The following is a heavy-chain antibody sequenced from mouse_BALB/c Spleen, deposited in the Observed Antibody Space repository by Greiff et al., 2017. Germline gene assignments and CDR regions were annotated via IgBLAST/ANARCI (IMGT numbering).Heavy chain of an antibody. D-gene: IGHD2-3*01. CDR3: ARTPVYDGYSWFAY. V-gene: IGHV2-2*02. CDR2: IWSGGST. CDR1: GFSLTSYG. J-gene: IGHJ3*01. Sequence: VQLQQSGPGLVQPSQSLSITCTVSGFSLTSYGVHWVRQSPGKGLEWLGVIWSGGSTDYNAAFISRLSISKDNSKSQVFFKMNSLQANDTAIYYCARTPVYDGYSWFAYWGQGTLVTVSA.